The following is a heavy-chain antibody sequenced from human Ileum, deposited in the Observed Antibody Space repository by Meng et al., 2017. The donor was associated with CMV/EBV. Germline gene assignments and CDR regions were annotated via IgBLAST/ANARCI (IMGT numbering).Heavy chain of an antibody. J-gene: IGHJ5*02. CDR3: ARAGSLNVGVPAATPYNWFDP. Sequence: ASVKVSCKASGYTFTGYYMHWVRQAPGQGLEWMGWINPNSGGTNYAQKFQGRVTMTRDTSTSTAYMELSRLRWDDTAVYYCARAGSLNVGVPAATPYNWFDPWGQGTLVTVSS. CDR2: INPNSGGT. D-gene: IGHD2-2*01. V-gene: IGHV1-2*02. CDR1: GYTFTGYY.